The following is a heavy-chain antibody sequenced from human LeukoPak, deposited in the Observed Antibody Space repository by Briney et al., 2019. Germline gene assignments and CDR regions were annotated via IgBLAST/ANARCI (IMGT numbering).Heavy chain of an antibody. CDR3: ARVSSSSLFDY. CDR2: ISSSDNTI. J-gene: IGHJ4*02. Sequence: PGGSLRLSCAASGFTFSDYYMCWIRQAPGKGLEWVSYISSSDNTIYYADSVKGRFTISRDNAKNSLYLQMNSLRAEDTAVYYCARVSSSSLFDYWGQGTLVTVSS. V-gene: IGHV3-11*04. D-gene: IGHD6-6*01. CDR1: GFTFSDYY.